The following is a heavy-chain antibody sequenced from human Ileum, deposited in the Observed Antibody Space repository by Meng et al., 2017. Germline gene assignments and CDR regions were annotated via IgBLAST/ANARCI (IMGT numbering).Heavy chain of an antibody. V-gene: IGHV1-18*01. D-gene: IGHD2-2*01. CDR3: ARGRHCSSTTCYLSDS. Sequence: QVHLVQSGPEVRKPGASVKVAAQASVYSFTNYGINWVRQAPGKGLEWMGWTSTYNSNRNYAQSLQGRVTMTTDTSTTTAYMELRSLTFDDTAVYYCARGRHCSSTTCYLSDSWGQGTLVTVSS. J-gene: IGHJ4*02. CDR1: VYSFTNYG. CDR2: TSTYNSNR.